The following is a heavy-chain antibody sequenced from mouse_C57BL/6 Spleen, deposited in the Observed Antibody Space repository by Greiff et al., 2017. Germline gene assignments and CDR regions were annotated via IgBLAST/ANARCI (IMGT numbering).Heavy chain of an antibody. CDR3: ARWESWGFGV. CDR1: GYTFTSYW. V-gene: IGHV1-50*01. J-gene: IGHJ1*03. Sequence: VQLQQPGAELVKPGASVKLSCKASGYTFTSYWMQWVKQRPGQGLEWIGEIDPSDSYTNYNQKFKGKATLTVDTSSSTAYMQLSSLTSEDSAVYYCARWESWGFGVWGKGTTVTVSS. D-gene: IGHD4-1*01. CDR2: IDPSDSYT.